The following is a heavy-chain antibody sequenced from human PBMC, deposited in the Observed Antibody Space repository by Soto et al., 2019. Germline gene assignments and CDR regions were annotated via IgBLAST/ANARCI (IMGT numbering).Heavy chain of an antibody. J-gene: IGHJ4*02. D-gene: IGHD3-10*01. CDR2: IRSKANSYAT. Sequence: EVQLVESGGGLVQPGRSLKLSCAASGFTFSGSAMHWVRQASGKGLEWVGRIRSKANSYATAYAASVKGRFTISRDDSKNTAYLQMNSLKTEDTAVYYCTSLSFYGSGSHVDYWGQGTLVTVSS. CDR1: GFTFSGSA. CDR3: TSLSFYGSGSHVDY. V-gene: IGHV3-73*02.